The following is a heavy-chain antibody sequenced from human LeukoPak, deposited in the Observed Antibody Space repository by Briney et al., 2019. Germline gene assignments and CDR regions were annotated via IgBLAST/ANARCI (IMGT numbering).Heavy chain of an antibody. Sequence: SETLSLTCSVSGYSINSGYYWGWIRQPPGKGLEWIGSIYHSGSTYYNPSLKSRVTISVDTSKNQFSLKLSSVTAADTALYYCARVSPNTVTTLQYFDYWGQGTLVTVSS. D-gene: IGHD4-17*01. J-gene: IGHJ4*02. CDR2: IYHSGST. V-gene: IGHV4-38-2*02. CDR1: GYSINSGYY. CDR3: ARVSPNTVTTLQYFDY.